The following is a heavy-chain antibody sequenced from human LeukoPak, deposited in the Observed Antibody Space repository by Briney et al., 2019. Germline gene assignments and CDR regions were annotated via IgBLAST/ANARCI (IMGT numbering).Heavy chain of an antibody. CDR3: VRGGPISRITSTGHPWEF. Sequence: ASVRVSCKASGYTFTSYYMHWVRQAPGQGLEWMGIMNPSGGSTTYEEKLQDRLSMTRDTSASTAYMELSSLRSDDTAVYFCVRGGPISRITSTGHPWEFWSQGTLVTVSS. V-gene: IGHV1-46*04. J-gene: IGHJ4*02. CDR2: MNPSGGST. CDR1: GYTFTSYY. D-gene: IGHD6-13*01.